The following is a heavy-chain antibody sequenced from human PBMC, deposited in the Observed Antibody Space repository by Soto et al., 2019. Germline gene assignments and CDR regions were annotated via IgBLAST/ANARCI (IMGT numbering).Heavy chain of an antibody. J-gene: IGHJ4*02. D-gene: IGHD3-3*01. V-gene: IGHV4-59*01. CDR3: ARGSGFWSGYYTGGFDY. CDR2: IYYSGST. CDR1: GGSISSYY. Sequence: SETLSLTCTVSGGSISSYYWSWIRQPPGKGLEWIGYIYYSGSTNYNPSLKSRVTISVDTSKNQFSLKLSSVTAADTAVYYCARGSGFWSGYYTGGFDYWGQGTLVTVSS.